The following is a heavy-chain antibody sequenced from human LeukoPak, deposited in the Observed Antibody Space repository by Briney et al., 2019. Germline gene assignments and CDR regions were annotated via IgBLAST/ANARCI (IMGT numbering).Heavy chain of an antibody. J-gene: IGHJ4*02. D-gene: IGHD1-1*01. CDR1: GFTFSSYA. Sequence: GSLRLSCAASGFTFSSYAMSWVRQAPGKGLEWVSVIYSGGSTYYADSVKGRFTISRDTSKNTLYLQMNSLRAEDTAVYYCQSWNPYYWGQGTLVTVSS. CDR3: QSWNPYY. CDR2: IYSGGST. V-gene: IGHV3-66*01.